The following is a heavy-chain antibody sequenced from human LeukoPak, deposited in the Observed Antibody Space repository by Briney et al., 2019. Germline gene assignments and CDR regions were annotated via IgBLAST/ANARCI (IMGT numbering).Heavy chain of an antibody. CDR1: GGSFSGYY. D-gene: IGHD4-17*01. Sequence: PSETLSLTCAVYGGSFSGYYWSWIRQPPGEGLEWIGEINHSGSTNYNPSLKSRVTISVDTSKNQFSLKLSSVTAADTAVYYCARDPIDYGDYRAFDIWGQGTMVTVSS. J-gene: IGHJ3*02. CDR2: INHSGST. CDR3: ARDPIDYGDYRAFDI. V-gene: IGHV4-34*01.